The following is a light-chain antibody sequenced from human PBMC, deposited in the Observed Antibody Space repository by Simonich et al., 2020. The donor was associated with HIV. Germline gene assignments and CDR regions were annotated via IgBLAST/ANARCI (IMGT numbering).Light chain of an antibody. CDR3: QQRSNWPST. CDR1: QSVNSN. CDR2: GES. J-gene: IGKJ4*01. V-gene: IGKV3-11*01. Sequence: EIVMTQSPVTLSVYPGERATLSCRASQSVNSNLAWYQQKPGQAPRLLIYGESTRATGIPARFSGSGSGTDFTLTISSLEPEDFAVYYCQQRSNWPSTFGGGTKVEIK.